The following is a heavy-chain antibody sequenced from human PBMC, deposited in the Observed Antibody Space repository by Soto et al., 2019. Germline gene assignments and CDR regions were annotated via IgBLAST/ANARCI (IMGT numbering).Heavy chain of an antibody. CDR3: ARDGIGGTVFRGYLDY. V-gene: IGHV3-33*01. J-gene: IGHJ4*02. CDR2: IRFDGSNE. Sequence: QEQLVESGGGVVQPGTSLRLSCAVPGGIFHGYGMHWVRQAPGKGLEWVAIIRFDGSNEEYADSVKGRFTISRDNSKNTLYLQMNTLGAEDTAVSYCARDGIGGTVFRGYLDYWGRGTVVTVSS. CDR1: GGIFHGYG. D-gene: IGHD1-7*01.